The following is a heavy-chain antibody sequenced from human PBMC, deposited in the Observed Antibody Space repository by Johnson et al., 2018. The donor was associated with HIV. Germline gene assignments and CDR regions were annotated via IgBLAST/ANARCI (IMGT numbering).Heavy chain of an antibody. CDR1: GFTFDDYA. J-gene: IGHJ3*02. D-gene: IGHD1-26*01. Sequence: VQLVESGGGLVQPGRSLRLSCAASGFTFDDYAMHWVRQAPGKGLEWVSGINWNSGSIGYADSVKGRFTISRDNAKNSLYLQMNSLRAEDTALYDCAKEVATRGIVGARGAFDIWGQGTMVTVSS. CDR2: INWNSGSI. V-gene: IGHV3-9*01. CDR3: AKEVATRGIVGARGAFDI.